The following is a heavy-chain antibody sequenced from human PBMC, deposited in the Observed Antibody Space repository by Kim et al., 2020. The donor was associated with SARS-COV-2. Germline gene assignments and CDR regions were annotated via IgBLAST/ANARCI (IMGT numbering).Heavy chain of an antibody. CDR2: IIPILGIA. D-gene: IGHD3-3*01. CDR1: GGTFSSYT. Sequence: SVKVSCKASGGTFSSYTISWVRQAPGQGLEWMGRIIPILGIANYAQKFQGRVTITADKSTSTAYMELSSLRSEDTAVYYCARDALNYDFWSGYPRDYYYYGMDVWGQGTTVTVSS. J-gene: IGHJ6*02. V-gene: IGHV1-69*04. CDR3: ARDALNYDFWSGYPRDYYYYGMDV.